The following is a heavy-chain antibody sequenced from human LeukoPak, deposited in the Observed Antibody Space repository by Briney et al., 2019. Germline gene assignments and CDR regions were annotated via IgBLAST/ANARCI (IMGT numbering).Heavy chain of an antibody. Sequence: GGSLRLSCTASGFTFSTSAMSWVRQAPGKGLEWVSAIGGGGATYYAESVKGRFTISRDTSMNTLYLQMNSLRAEDTAVYNCARHSRQGTFDKWGQGALVTVSS. J-gene: IGHJ4*02. V-gene: IGHV3-23*01. CDR3: ARHSRQGTFDK. D-gene: IGHD1-1*01. CDR2: IGGGGAT. CDR1: GFTFSTSA.